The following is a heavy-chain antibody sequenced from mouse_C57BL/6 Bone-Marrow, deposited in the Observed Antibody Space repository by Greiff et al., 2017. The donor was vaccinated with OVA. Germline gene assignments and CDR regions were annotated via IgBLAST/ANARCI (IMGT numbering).Heavy chain of an antibody. CDR1: GYTFTSYW. V-gene: IGHV1-59*01. Sequence: VQLQQPGAELVRPGTSVKLSCKASGYTFTSYWMHWVKQRPGQGLEWIGVIDPSDSYTNYNQQFKGKATLTVDTSSSTAYMQLSSLTSEYSAVYYCARTGRGYFDYWGQGTTLTVSS. CDR3: ARTGRGYFDY. J-gene: IGHJ2*01. CDR2: IDPSDSYT. D-gene: IGHD3-1*01.